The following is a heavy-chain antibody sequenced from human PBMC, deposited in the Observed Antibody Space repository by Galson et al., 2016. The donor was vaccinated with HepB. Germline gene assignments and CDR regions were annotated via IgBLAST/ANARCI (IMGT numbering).Heavy chain of an antibody. CDR1: RLSFSTAW. D-gene: IGHD3-3*01. CDR3: VTVVYDFWYGLDV. J-gene: IGHJ6*04. Sequence: SLRLSCAVSRLSFSTAWMSWVRQAPGKGLEWVGRVKGTTEGGTIDYAAPVKGRFTISRDDSKSTLYLQMDSLKIDDTAVYYCVTVVYDFWYGLDVWGKGTAVTVSS. CDR2: VKGTTEGGTI. V-gene: IGHV3-15*01.